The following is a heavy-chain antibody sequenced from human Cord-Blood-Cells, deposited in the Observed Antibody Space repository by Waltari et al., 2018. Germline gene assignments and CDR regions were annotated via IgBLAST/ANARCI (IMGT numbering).Heavy chain of an antibody. V-gene: IGHV3-30*18. Sequence: VQLVESWGGVVTPGRFLRLSCAASGFTFSCYGIHWVRQAAGKGLEWVAVISYDGSNKYYADSVKGLFTISRDNSKNTLYLQMNSLRAEDTAVYYCAKDRYSSSPGGNFDYWGQGTLVTVSS. J-gene: IGHJ4*02. CDR3: AKDRYSSSPGGNFDY. CDR2: ISYDGSNK. CDR1: GFTFSCYG. D-gene: IGHD6-13*01.